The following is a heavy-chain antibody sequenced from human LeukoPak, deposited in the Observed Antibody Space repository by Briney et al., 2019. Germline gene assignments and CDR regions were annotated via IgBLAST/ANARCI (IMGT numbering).Heavy chain of an antibody. CDR1: GGTLSSYA. Sequence: SVKVYCEASGGTLSSYAISWVRQAPGHGLEWMGRIIPIFGTANYAQKFQGRVTITTDESTSTAYMELSSLRSEDTAVYYCARGPMVRGVIIDNWFDPWGQGTLVTVSS. CDR3: ARGPMVRGVIIDNWFDP. V-gene: IGHV1-69*05. D-gene: IGHD3-10*01. CDR2: IIPIFGTA. J-gene: IGHJ5*02.